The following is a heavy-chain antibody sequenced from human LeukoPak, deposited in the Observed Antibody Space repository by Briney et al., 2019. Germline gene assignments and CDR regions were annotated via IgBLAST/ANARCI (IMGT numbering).Heavy chain of an antibody. CDR3: ARDDYDSSGYYHLYYYYYGMDV. CDR2: INPNSGGT. V-gene: IGHV1-2*02. D-gene: IGHD3-22*01. Sequence: ASVKVSCRASGYTFTGYYMHWVRQAPGQGLEWMGWINPNSGGTNYAQKFQGRVTMTRDTSISTAYMELSRLRSDDTAVYYCARDDYDSSGYYHLYYYYYGMDVWGQGTTVTVSS. CDR1: GYTFTGYY. J-gene: IGHJ6*02.